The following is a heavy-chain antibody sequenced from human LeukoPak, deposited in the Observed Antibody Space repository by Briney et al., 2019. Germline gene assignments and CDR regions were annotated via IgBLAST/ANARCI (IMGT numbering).Heavy chain of an antibody. Sequence: GASVKVSCKASGGTFSRSAVNWVRRAPGQGLEWMGGIIPMFRTANYAQKFRGRVTITADESTSTAYMELNRLRSEDTAVYRCARDASIHDSSSYYFLWWGQGTLVTVSS. CDR3: ARDASIHDSSSYYFLW. J-gene: IGHJ4*02. V-gene: IGHV1-69*01. CDR2: IIPMFRTA. CDR1: GGTFSRSA. D-gene: IGHD3-22*01.